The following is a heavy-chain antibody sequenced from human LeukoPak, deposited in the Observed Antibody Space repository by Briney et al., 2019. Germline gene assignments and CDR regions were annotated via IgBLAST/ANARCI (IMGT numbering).Heavy chain of an antibody. CDR1: GYTFTGYY. D-gene: IGHD1-26*01. Sequence: GASVKVSCKASGYTFTGYYMHWVRQAPGQGLEWMGWINPNSGGTNYEQKFQGRVTMTRDTSISTAYMELSRLRSDDTAVYYCAREGSYSGSYYNWFDPWGQGTLVTVSS. V-gene: IGHV1-2*02. CDR3: AREGSYSGSYYNWFDP. J-gene: IGHJ5*02. CDR2: INPNSGGT.